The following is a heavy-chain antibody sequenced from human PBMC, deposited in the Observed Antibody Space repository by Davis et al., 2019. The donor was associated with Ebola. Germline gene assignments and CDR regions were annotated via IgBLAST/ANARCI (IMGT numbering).Heavy chain of an antibody. V-gene: IGHV3-30*18. CDR2: ISYDGSNK. CDR3: AKDGELSH. D-gene: IGHD3-10*01. Sequence: PGGSLRLSCAASGFTVSSNYMSWVRQAPGKGLEWVAVISYDGSNKYYADSVKGRFTISRDNSKNTLYLQMNSLRAEDTAVYYCAKDGELSHWGQGTLVTVSS. CDR1: GFTVSSNY. J-gene: IGHJ4*02.